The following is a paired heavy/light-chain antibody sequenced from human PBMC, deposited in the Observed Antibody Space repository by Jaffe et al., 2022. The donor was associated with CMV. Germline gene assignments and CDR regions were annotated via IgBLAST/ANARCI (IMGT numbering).Light chain of an antibody. J-gene: IGKJ1*01. CDR3: QQYAGSPGT. V-gene: IGKV3-20*01. CDR2: GAF. Sequence: EIVLTQSPGTLSLSPGESAILSCRASQSVSSSSLAWYQQKPGQAPRLLIHGAFRRATGIPDRFSGSGSGTDFTLTISGLEPEDFAVYFCQQYAGSPGTFGQGTKVEIK. CDR1: QSVSSSS.
Heavy chain of an antibody. D-gene: IGHD1-26*01. J-gene: IGHJ5*02. CDR1: GGSISSTSFY. CDR3: ARHVPSSGSYYVRKTRCWFDP. V-gene: IGHV4-39*01. CDR2: IYYSGFT. Sequence: QLQLQASGPGLVKPSETLSLTCTVSGGSISSTSFYWAWLRQPPGKGLEWIGTIYYSGFTYYNPSLKGRLTMSVDTSRDQFFLDLSSLTAADTAVYYCARHVPSSGSYYVRKTRCWFDPWGQGTLVTVSS.